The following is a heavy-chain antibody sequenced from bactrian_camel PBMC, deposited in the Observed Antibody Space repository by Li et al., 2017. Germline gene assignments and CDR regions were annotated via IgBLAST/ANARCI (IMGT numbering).Heavy chain of an antibody. D-gene: IGHD2*01. J-gene: IGHJ4*01. CDR2: IDVDGTP. Sequence: HVQLVESGGGSVQSGGSLRLSCAASGCTYPAYCTGWLRQAPGKEREGVAHIDVDGTPAYAESVKGRFTISRHNTKNTVYLQMNSLTPEDTAMYYCAAHYFEYQIPRDVFRGPRSPSP. V-gene: IGHV3S53*01. CDR1: GCTYPAYC.